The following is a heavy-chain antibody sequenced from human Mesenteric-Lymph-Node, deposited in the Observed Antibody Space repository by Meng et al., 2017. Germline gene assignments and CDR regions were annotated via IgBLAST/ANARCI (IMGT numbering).Heavy chain of an antibody. CDR3: ATIPGSFGN. V-gene: IGHV3-72*01. J-gene: IGHJ4*02. Sequence: GESLKISCAASGFTFSDLFVDWVRQAPGKGLEWVGRIKNRAYSYTTEYAASMKGRFTISRDDSKNSVFLQLNSLKTEDTAVYYCATIPGSFGNWGQGTLVTVSS. CDR1: GFTFSDLF. CDR2: IKNRAYSYTT.